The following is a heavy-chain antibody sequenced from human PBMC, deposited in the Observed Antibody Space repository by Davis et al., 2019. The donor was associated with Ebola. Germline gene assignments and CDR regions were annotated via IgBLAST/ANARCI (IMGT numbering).Heavy chain of an antibody. CDR2: IYFSGST. CDR1: GGSISSGGYY. Sequence: SETLSLTCTVSGGSISSGGYYWSWIRQHPGKGLEWIGYIYFSGSTNYNPSLKSRVTMSVDTSKNQFSLKLSSVTAADTAVYYCARDNFGGGVVMFERWFDPWGQGTLVTVSS. J-gene: IGHJ5*02. V-gene: IGHV4-61*08. D-gene: IGHD3-3*01. CDR3: ARDNFGGGVVMFERWFDP.